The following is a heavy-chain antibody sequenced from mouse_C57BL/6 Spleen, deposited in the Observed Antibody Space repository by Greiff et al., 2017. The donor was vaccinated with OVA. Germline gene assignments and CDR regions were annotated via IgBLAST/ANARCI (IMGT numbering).Heavy chain of an antibody. D-gene: IGHD2-5*01. CDR3: ARRNSNHWYFDV. V-gene: IGHV1-82*01. J-gene: IGHJ1*03. CDR1: GYAFSSSW. CDR2: IYPGDGDT. Sequence: QVQLQQSGPELVKPGASVKISCKASGYAFSSSWMNWVKQRPGKGLEWIGRIYPGDGDTNYNGKFKGKATLTADKSSSTAYMQLSSLTSEDSAVYFCARRNSNHWYFDVWGTGTTVTVSS.